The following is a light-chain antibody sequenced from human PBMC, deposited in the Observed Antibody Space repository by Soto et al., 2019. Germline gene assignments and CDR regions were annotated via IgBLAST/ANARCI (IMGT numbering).Light chain of an antibody. CDR1: QSVSNN. Sequence: IVMTHSPATLSVSPWERATLSCRASQSVSNNLAWYQQQPGQAPRLLIYGASTRATGIPARFSGSGSGTEFTLTISSLQSEDFAVYYCQQYNNWPRTFGQGTKVDIK. J-gene: IGKJ1*01. V-gene: IGKV3-15*01. CDR3: QQYNNWPRT. CDR2: GAS.